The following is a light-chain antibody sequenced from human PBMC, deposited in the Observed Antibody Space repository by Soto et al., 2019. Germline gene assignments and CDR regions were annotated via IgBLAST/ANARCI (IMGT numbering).Light chain of an antibody. CDR2: LAS. V-gene: IGKV2-28*01. CDR3: MQALQTSLT. J-gene: IGKJ4*01. Sequence: DIVLTQSPLSLPVTPGEPASISCRSSQSLLHTNGYNYLDWYLQKPGQSPQLLISLASNRASGVPDRFSGSGSGTDFTLKISRVEAEDVGVYDCMQALQTSLTFGGGTKVEIK. CDR1: QSLLHTNGYNY.